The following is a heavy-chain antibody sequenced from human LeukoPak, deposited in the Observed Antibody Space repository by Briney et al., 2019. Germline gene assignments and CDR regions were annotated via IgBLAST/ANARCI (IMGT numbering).Heavy chain of an antibody. CDR3: ARETSQKGAHYMDV. Sequence: PSETLSLICSVSGDSISMHYWSWIRQPPGKGLEWIGYIYYSGSTNYNPSLKSRVTISVDTSKNQFSLKLSSVTAADTAVYYCARETSQKGAHYMDVWGKGTTVTISS. J-gene: IGHJ6*03. V-gene: IGHV4-59*11. CDR2: IYYSGST. D-gene: IGHD3-16*01. CDR1: GDSISMHY.